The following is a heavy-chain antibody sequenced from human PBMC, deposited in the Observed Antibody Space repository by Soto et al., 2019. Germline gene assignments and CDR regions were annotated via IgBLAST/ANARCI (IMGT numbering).Heavy chain of an antibody. V-gene: IGHV4-4*07. CDR1: VDSVSNYY. Sequence: SEPLSLPCTVSVDSVSNYYWSWIRQPSGRGLEWIGRVYSSGATNYNPSLNGRVTMSVDTSRNQFSLRLSSVTAADTAIYYCTKGPNWNYYYYGVDVWDQGTAVTVSS. CDR3: TKGPNWNYYYYGVDV. J-gene: IGHJ6*02. CDR2: VYSSGAT. D-gene: IGHD1-20*01.